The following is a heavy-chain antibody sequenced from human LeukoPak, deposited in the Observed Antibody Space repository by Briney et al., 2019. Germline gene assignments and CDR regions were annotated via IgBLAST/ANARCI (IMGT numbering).Heavy chain of an antibody. CDR1: GGSISNYY. Sequence: PSETLSLTRAVSGGSISNYYCSWIRQPPGKGPEWLGYIHYSGYTNYNPSLNSRVTISVDTSKNQFSLNLSSVTAADTAVYYCARHWGSDWYFDLWGRGTLVTVSS. V-gene: IGHV4-59*01. CDR2: IHYSGYT. CDR3: ARHWGSDWYFDL. D-gene: IGHD7-27*01. J-gene: IGHJ2*01.